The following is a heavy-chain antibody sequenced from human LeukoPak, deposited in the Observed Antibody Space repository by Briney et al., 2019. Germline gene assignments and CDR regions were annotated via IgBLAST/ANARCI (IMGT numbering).Heavy chain of an antibody. CDR3: ARFRGSSNFDY. D-gene: IGHD2-2*01. CDR2: INANSGGT. J-gene: IGHJ4*02. CDR1: GYTFTDYF. Sequence: GASVKVSCKASGYTFTDYFMHWVRQAPGQGLEWMGWINANSGGTNYAQNFQGRVTMTRDTSISTVYMKLNRLRSDDTAVYYCARFRGSSNFDYWGQGTLVTVSS. V-gene: IGHV1-2*02.